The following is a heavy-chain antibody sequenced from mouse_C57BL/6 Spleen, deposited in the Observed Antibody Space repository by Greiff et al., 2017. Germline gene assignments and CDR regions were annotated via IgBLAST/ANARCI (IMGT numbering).Heavy chain of an antibody. CDR3: ARLLDYGSSFYFAMDY. CDR1: GFSLSTSGMG. J-gene: IGHJ4*01. V-gene: IGHV8-12*01. CDR2: IYWDDDK. Sequence: QVTLKVSGPGILQFSQTLSLTCSFSGFSLSTSGMGVSWIRQPSGKGLEWLAHIYWDDDKRYNPSLKSRLTISKDTSRNQVFLKITSVDTADTATYYCARLLDYGSSFYFAMDYWGQGTSVT. D-gene: IGHD1-1*01.